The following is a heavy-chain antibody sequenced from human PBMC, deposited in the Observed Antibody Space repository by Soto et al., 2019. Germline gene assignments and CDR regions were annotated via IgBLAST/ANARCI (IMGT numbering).Heavy chain of an antibody. Sequence: GGSLRLSCAASGFTFSSYSMSWVRQAPGKGLEWVSSISSSSSYIYYADSVKGRFTISRDNAKNSLYLQMNSLRAEDTAVYYCARDRSEYSSSSLVDYWGQGTLVTVSS. V-gene: IGHV3-21*01. CDR1: GFTFSSYS. J-gene: IGHJ4*02. CDR2: ISSSSSYI. D-gene: IGHD6-6*01. CDR3: ARDRSEYSSSSLVDY.